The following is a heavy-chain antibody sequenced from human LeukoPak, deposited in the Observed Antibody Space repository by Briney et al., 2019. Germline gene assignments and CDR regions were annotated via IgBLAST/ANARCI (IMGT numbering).Heavy chain of an antibody. CDR3: ARGIGTSYDSSRDAFDI. V-gene: IGHV4-61*02. D-gene: IGHD3-22*01. CDR2: IYSPGT. Sequence: SQTLSLTCTVSAGSINSGDYYWSWIRQPAGKGLEWIGRIYSPGTNYNYNPSVKSRVTISIDTSKNQFSLKLTFVTAADTAVYYCARGIGTSYDSSRDAFDIWGQGTMVTVSS. J-gene: IGHJ3*02. CDR1: AGSINSGDYY.